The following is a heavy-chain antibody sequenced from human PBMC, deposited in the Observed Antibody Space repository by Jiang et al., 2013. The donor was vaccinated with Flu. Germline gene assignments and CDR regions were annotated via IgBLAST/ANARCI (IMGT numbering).Heavy chain of an antibody. CDR2: LLQWEH. J-gene: IGHJ4*02. Sequence: TLSLTCTVSGGSVSSGRLLLELDPAAPREGTGVDWVYLLQWEHQLQPSLKSRVTISVDTSKNQFSLKLSSVTAADTAVYYCARVHGRDGYNYGFDYWGQGTLVTVSS. D-gene: IGHD5-24*01. CDR1: GGSVSSGRLL. CDR3: ARVHGRDGYNYGFDY. V-gene: IGHV4-61*01.